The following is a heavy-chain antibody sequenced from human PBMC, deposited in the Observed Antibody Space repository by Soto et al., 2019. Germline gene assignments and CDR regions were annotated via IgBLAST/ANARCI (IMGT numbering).Heavy chain of an antibody. CDR3: ARLPSGYHKFYFDY. V-gene: IGHV4-39*01. Sequence: QLQLQESGPGLVKPSETLSLTCTVSGGSISSSSYYWGWIRQPPGKGLEWIGSIYYSGSTYYNPSLKSRVTISVDTSKNQFSLKLSSVTAADTAVYYCARLPSGYHKFYFDYWGQGTLVTVSS. CDR1: GGSISSSSYY. J-gene: IGHJ4*02. D-gene: IGHD3-22*01. CDR2: IYYSGST.